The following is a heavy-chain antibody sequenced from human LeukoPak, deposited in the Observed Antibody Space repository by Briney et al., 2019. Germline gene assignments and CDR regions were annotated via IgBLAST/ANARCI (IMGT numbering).Heavy chain of an antibody. Sequence: PGGSLRLSCVASGLPFSSFHVNWVRQVPGKGLEWLAHMTYSDTTVEYADSIQGRFTISRDAATKTVYLQMNSLRAEDTATYYCARVLSGTPFDYYLDMDVWGKGTTVIVSS. J-gene: IGHJ6*03. CDR2: MTYSDTTV. CDR1: GLPFSSFH. V-gene: IGHV3-48*03. CDR3: ARVLSGTPFDYYLDMDV. D-gene: IGHD1-26*01.